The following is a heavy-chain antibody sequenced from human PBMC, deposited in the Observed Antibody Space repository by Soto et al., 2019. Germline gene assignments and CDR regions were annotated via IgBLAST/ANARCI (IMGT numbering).Heavy chain of an antibody. J-gene: IGHJ6*03. Sequence: SETLSLTCAVYGGSFSGYYWSWIRQPPGKGLEWIGEINHSGSTNYNPSLKSRVTISVDTSKNQFSLKLSSVTAADTAVYYCARDVITMRVVAPYYYYYMDVWGKGTTVTVSS. V-gene: IGHV4-34*01. CDR3: ARDVITMRVVAPYYYYYMDV. D-gene: IGHD3-22*01. CDR1: GGSFSGYY. CDR2: INHSGST.